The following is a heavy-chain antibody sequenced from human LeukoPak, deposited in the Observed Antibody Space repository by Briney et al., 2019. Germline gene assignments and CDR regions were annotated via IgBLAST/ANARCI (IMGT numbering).Heavy chain of an antibody. Sequence: GGSLRLSCAASEFTFSDYWMSWVRQAPGKGLEWVAYIKEDGSENFYVGSVKGRFTISRDNARKSVYLQMNSLRVEDTAVYYCARGAGVFFDNWGQGTLVTVSS. CDR2: IKEDGSEN. CDR3: ARGAGVFFDN. CDR1: EFTFSDYW. V-gene: IGHV3-7*01. D-gene: IGHD3-10*01. J-gene: IGHJ4*02.